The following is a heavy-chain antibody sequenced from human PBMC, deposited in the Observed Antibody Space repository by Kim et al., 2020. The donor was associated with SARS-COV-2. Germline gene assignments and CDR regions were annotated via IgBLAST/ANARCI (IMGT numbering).Heavy chain of an antibody. CDR3: ARVSSRDIVATITTSYYYGMAV. V-gene: IGHV3-21*01. Sequence: GGSLRLSCAASGFTFSSYSMNWVRQAPGKGLEWVSSISSSSSYIYYADSVKGRFTISRDNAKNSLYLQMNSLRAEDTAVYYCARVSSRDIVATITTSYYYGMAVWGQGTTVTVS. CDR1: GFTFSSYS. D-gene: IGHD5-12*01. J-gene: IGHJ6*02. CDR2: ISSSSSYI.